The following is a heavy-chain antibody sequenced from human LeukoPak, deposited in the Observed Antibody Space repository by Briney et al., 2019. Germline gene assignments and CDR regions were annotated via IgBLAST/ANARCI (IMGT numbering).Heavy chain of an antibody. V-gene: IGHV3-30-3*01. CDR1: GFTFSSYA. Sequence: PGGSLRLSCAASGFTFSSYAMHWVRQAPGKGLEWVAVISYDGSNKYYADSVKGRFTISRDNSKNTLYLQMNSLRAEDTAVYYCARDNGGHLDYWGQGTLVTVSS. CDR3: ARDNGGHLDY. CDR2: ISYDGSNK. J-gene: IGHJ4*02. D-gene: IGHD4-23*01.